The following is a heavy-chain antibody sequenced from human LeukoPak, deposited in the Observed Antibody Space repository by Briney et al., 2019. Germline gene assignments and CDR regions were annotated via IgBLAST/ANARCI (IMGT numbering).Heavy chain of an antibody. CDR3: ATGYYDSGSPIDAFDI. CDR1: APSISISRYC. V-gene: IGHV4-61*05. J-gene: IGHJ3*02. D-gene: IGHD3-10*01. CDR2: IDYSGST. Sequence: PSQSLSLACTVAAPSISISRYCSGWLRQPPWKGLDWIGDIDYSGSTNYNPSLKTRFTISVETTRSQFSLKLSVVTASFTARHYCATGYYDSGSPIDAFDIWGQGTMVTVSS.